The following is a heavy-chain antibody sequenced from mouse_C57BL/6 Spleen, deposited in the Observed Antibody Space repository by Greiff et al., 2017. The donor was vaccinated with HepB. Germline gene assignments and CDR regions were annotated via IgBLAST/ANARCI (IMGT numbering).Heavy chain of an antibody. CDR1: GYTFTSYW. D-gene: IGHD1-1*01. CDR3: AGTVTTVVRDFDD. CDR2: IYPSDSET. J-gene: IGHJ1*03. Sequence: QVQLQQPGAELVRPGSSVKLSCKASGYTFTSYWMDWVKQRPGQGLEWIGNIYPSDSETHYNQKFKDKATLTVAKSSSTAYVQLSSLTSEDYAVYYYAGTVTTVVRDFDDWGTGTTVTVSS. V-gene: IGHV1-61*01.